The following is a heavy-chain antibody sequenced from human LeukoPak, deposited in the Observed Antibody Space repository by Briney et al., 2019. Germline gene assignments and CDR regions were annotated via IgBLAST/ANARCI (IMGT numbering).Heavy chain of an antibody. V-gene: IGHV3-23*01. CDR2: ISGSGGST. Sequence: GGSLRLPCAASGFTFSSYAMSWVRQAPGKGLEWVSTISGSGGSTYYADSVKGRFTISRDNSKNTLSLQMNSLRAEDTATYYCVEGGDSSSSGDFDYWGQGTLVTVSS. CDR1: GFTFSSYA. J-gene: IGHJ4*02. CDR3: VEGGDSSSSGDFDY. D-gene: IGHD6-6*01.